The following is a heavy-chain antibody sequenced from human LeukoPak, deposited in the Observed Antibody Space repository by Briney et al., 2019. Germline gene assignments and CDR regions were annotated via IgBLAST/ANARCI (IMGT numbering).Heavy chain of an antibody. CDR2: IYYSGST. CDR3: ARASDILTGYYAFDI. J-gene: IGHJ3*02. V-gene: IGHV4-61*08. Sequence: SETLSLTCAVSGGSISSGGYSWSWIRQPPGKGLEWIGYIYYSGSTNYNPSLKSRVTISVDTSKNQFSLKLSSVTAADTAVYYCARASDILTGYYAFDIWGQGTMVTVSS. D-gene: IGHD3-9*01. CDR1: GGSISSGGYS.